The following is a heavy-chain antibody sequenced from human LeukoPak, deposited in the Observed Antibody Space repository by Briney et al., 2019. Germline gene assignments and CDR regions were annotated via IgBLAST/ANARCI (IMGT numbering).Heavy chain of an antibody. CDR3: ATVYYTASVLTFDI. D-gene: IGHD3-3*01. CDR2: FDPEDGET. CDR1: GYTLTELS. J-gene: IGHJ3*02. V-gene: IGHV1-24*01. Sequence: GASVKVSCKVSGYTLTELSMHWVRQAPGKGLEWMGGFDPEDGETIYAQKFQGRVTMTEDTSTDTAYLELSSLRSEDTAGYYCATVYYTASVLTFDIWGQGTMVTVSS.